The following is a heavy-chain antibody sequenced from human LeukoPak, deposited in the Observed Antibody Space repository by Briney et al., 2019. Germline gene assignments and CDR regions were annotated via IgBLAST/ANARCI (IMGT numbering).Heavy chain of an antibody. Sequence: GASVKVSCKASGYTFTSYYMHWVRQAPGQGLEWMGLINPNSGGTNYAQKFQGRVTMTRDTSISTAYMELSRLRSDDTAVYYCARVPNVSLYYFDHWGQGTLDTVSS. CDR2: INPNSGGT. CDR3: ARVPNVSLYYFDH. J-gene: IGHJ4*02. CDR1: GYTFTSYY. V-gene: IGHV1-2*02. D-gene: IGHD2-2*01.